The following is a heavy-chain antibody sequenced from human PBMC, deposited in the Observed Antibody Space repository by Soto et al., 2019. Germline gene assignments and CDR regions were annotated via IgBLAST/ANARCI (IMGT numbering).Heavy chain of an antibody. V-gene: IGHV3-33*01. Sequence: PGGSLRLSCAASGFTFSSYGMHWVRQAPGKGLEWVAVIWYDGSNKYYADSVKGRFTISRDNSKNTLYLQMNSLRAEDTAVYYCARDHYPKWTDYYYYGMDVWGQGTTVNVAS. J-gene: IGHJ6*02. CDR3: ARDHYPKWTDYYYYGMDV. CDR1: GFTFSSYG. D-gene: IGHD1-26*01. CDR2: IWYDGSNK.